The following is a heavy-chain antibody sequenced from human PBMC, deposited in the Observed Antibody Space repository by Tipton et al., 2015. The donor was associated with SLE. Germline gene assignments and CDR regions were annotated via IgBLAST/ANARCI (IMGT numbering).Heavy chain of an antibody. CDR2: ISSSGNYI. Sequence: SLRLSCAAPGFNFLTYSFNWVRQAPGKGLEWLSSISSSGNYIYYADSMKGRFTISRDNAKNSVHLQMNSLRAEDTGVYYCARDRAMVQVLDAFYIWGQGTMVTVSS. J-gene: IGHJ3*02. CDR3: ARDRAMVQVLDAFYI. D-gene: IGHD3-10*01. CDR1: GFNFLTYS. V-gene: IGHV3-21*03.